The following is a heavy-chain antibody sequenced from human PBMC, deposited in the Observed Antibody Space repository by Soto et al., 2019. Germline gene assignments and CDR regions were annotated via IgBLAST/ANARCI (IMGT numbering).Heavy chain of an antibody. CDR3: AVVPAAIPLDY. CDR2: IVVGSGNT. Sequence: AAVKVSCKGSGWTFTSSAVQWVRQARGQRLEWIGWIVVGSGNTNYAQKFQERVTITRDMSTSTAYMELSSLRSEDTAVYYCAVVPAAIPLDYWGQGTLVTVS. CDR1: GWTFTSSA. D-gene: IGHD2-2*01. J-gene: IGHJ4*02. V-gene: IGHV1-58*01.